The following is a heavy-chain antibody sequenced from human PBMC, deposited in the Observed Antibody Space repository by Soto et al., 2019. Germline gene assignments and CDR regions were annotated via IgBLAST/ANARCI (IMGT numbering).Heavy chain of an antibody. D-gene: IGHD6-13*01. CDR1: GDSVSSNSAA. V-gene: IGHV6-1*01. CDR2: TYYRSKWYN. Sequence: SQTLSLTCAISGDSVSSNSAAWHWIRQSPSRGLEWLGRTYYRSKWYNDYAVSVKSRITINPDTSKNQFSLQLNSVTPEDTAVYYCARDPASHKYSSSLQGEFDPWGQGTLVTVSS. CDR3: ARDPASHKYSSSLQGEFDP. J-gene: IGHJ5*02.